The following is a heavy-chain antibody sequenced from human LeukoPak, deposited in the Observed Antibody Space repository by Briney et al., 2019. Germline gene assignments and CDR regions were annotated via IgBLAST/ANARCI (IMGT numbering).Heavy chain of an antibody. V-gene: IGHV3-23*01. J-gene: IGHJ4*02. CDR3: AKDYSDSRVGDVFFEY. D-gene: IGHD1-26*01. Sequence: GGSLRLSCAASGLTFSNYAMSWFRQAPGKGLEWVSGITSGFTPHYADSVKGRFTISRDNSENTFHLQMNSLRAEDTAVYYCAKDYSDSRVGDVFFEYWGQGTLVTVSS. CDR1: GLTFSNYA. CDR2: ITSGFTP.